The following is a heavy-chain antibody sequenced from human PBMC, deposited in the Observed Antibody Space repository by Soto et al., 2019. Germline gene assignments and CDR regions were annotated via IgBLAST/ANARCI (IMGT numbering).Heavy chain of an antibody. CDR1: GFTFSNYA. CDR3: AKSPLTAAGFDY. D-gene: IGHD6-13*01. V-gene: IGHV3-23*01. J-gene: IGHJ4*02. CDR2: ITGSGGGT. Sequence: EVQLLESGGGLVQPGGSLRLSCEASGFTFSNYAMTWVRQAPGKGLEWVSVITGSGGGTYFVDSVKGRFTISRDNSKNTVHLQMNSLRAEDTAVYYCAKSPLTAAGFDYWGQGTLVTVSS.